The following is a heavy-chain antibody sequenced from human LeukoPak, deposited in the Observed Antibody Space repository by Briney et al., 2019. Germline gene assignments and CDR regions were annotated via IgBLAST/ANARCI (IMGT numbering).Heavy chain of an antibody. CDR3: ARFRSYYYDSSGYYTAPDAFDI. D-gene: IGHD3-22*01. Sequence: ASVKVSCKASGYTFTSYDINWVRQAPGQGLEWMGWMNPNSGNTGYAQKFQGRVTMTRNTSISTAYMELSSLRSEDTAVYYCARFRSYYYDSSGYYTAPDAFDIWGQGTMVTVSS. CDR1: GYTFTSYD. V-gene: IGHV1-8*01. CDR2: MNPNSGNT. J-gene: IGHJ3*02.